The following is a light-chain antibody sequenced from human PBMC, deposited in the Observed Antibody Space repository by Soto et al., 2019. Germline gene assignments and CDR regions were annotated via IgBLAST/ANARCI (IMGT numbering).Light chain of an antibody. Sequence: QSALTQPASVSGSPGQSITISCTGTSSDVGGYNYVSWYQQHPGKAPNLIIFDVSNRPSGVSNRFSGSKSGNLASLTISGLQAEDEADYYCSSYTGSNTPVVFGGGTQLTVL. CDR1: SSDVGGYNY. V-gene: IGLV2-14*01. CDR3: SSYTGSNTPVV. J-gene: IGLJ2*01. CDR2: DVS.